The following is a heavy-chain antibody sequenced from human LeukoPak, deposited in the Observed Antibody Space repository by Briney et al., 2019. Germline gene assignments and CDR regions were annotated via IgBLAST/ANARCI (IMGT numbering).Heavy chain of an antibody. D-gene: IGHD2-15*01. J-gene: IGHJ4*02. Sequence: ASVKVSCKASGYTFTSYGISWVRQAPGQGLEWMGWISAYNGNTNYAQKLQGRVTMTTDTSTSTAYMELRSLRSDDTAVYYCARDPPRYCSGGSCYFHPSFDYWGQGTLVTVSS. CDR1: GYTFTSYG. CDR2: ISAYNGNT. CDR3: ARDPPRYCSGGSCYFHPSFDY. V-gene: IGHV1-18*01.